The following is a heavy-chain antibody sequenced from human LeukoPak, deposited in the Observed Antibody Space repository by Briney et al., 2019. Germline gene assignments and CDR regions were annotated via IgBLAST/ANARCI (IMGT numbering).Heavy chain of an antibody. J-gene: IGHJ4*02. Sequence: SQTLSLTCTVSGGSMSNVGYYWSWIRQHPGKGLEWIGYIYYSGSTYYNPSLKSRVTISKDTANNQFSLRLTSVTAADTAVSYCASGYMGGFHYWGQGTLVTASS. CDR3: ASGYMGGFHY. CDR1: GGSMSNVGYY. D-gene: IGHD2-15*01. CDR2: IYYSGST. V-gene: IGHV4-31*03.